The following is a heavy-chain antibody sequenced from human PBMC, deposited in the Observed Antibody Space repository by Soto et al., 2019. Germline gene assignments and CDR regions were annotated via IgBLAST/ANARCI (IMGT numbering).Heavy chain of an antibody. V-gene: IGHV3-9*01. CDR2: LSWKSGSI. CDR1: GFTFDDYG. D-gene: IGHD3-16*02. Sequence: EVQLVESGGGLVQPGRSLSLSCVASGFTFDDYGMHWVRQAPGKGLEWVSGLSWKSGSIGDADSVKGRFTISRDNAKNSLYLQINSLRAEDTALYYCAKDSSIRARIMSTFGGVIAPDAFDSWGQGTMVTVSS. CDR3: AKDSSIRARIMSTFGGVIAPDAFDS. J-gene: IGHJ3*02.